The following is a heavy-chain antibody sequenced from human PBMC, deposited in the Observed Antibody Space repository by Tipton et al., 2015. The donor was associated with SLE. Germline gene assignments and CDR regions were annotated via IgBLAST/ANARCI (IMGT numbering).Heavy chain of an antibody. CDR1: GGSFRGYY. V-gene: IGHV4-34*01. D-gene: IGHD2-15*01. CDR2: INHSGST. J-gene: IGHJ4*02. CDR3: ATPGYCSGGSCYPALGY. Sequence: TLSLTCAVYGGSFRGYYWSWIRQPPGKGLEWIGEINHSGSTNYNPSLKSRVIISVDTSKNQFSLKLSSVTAADTAVYYCATPGYCSGGSCYPALGYWGQETLVTVSS.